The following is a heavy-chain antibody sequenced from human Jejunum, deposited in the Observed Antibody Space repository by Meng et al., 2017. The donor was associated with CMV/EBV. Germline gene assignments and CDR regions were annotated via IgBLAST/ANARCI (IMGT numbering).Heavy chain of an antibody. J-gene: IGHJ4*02. CDR2: INPYTGDT. CDR3: AKDGGSYLDYYFDY. D-gene: IGHD3-16*01. V-gene: IGHV1-2*02. CDR1: EYTFSDYY. Sequence: SEYTFSDYYMHWVRQAPGQGLEWMGYINPYTGDTNCAQDFQGRVTMTRDTSTNTAYMELTRLRSDDTALYYCAKDGGSYLDYYFDYWGQGTLVTVSS.